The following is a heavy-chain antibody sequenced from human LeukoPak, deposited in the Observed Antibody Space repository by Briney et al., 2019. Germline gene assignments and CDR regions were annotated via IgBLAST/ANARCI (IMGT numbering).Heavy chain of an antibody. J-gene: IGHJ3*02. CDR2: ISSSSSYI. Sequence: GGSLRLSCAASGFTFSSYSMNWVRQAPGKGLEWVSSISSSSSYIYYADSVKGRFTISRDNAKNSLYLQMNSLRAEDTAVYYCARDRLVVKGPSRDAFDIWGQGTMVTVCS. D-gene: IGHD2-15*01. CDR1: GFTFSSYS. CDR3: ARDRLVVKGPSRDAFDI. V-gene: IGHV3-21*01.